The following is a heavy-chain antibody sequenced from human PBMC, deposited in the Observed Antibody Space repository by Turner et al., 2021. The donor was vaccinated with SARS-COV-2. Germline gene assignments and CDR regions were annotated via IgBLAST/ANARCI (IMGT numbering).Heavy chain of an antibody. V-gene: IGHV4-34*02. CDR3: ARVGSSLGARLNMGRPAITPKRSGIDF. CDR1: GGSFSNHF. J-gene: IGHJ4*02. Sequence: QVQLQQWGAGLLKPSETLSLTCAVYGGSFSNHFWTWIRQPPGKGLEWIGEIDQSGRTNYKSSLESRVTISVDTPKKQFSLSLSSVTAADTAVYYCARVGSSLGARLNMGRPAITPKRSGIDFWGQGSLVTVSS. D-gene: IGHD3-10*01. CDR2: IDQSGRT.